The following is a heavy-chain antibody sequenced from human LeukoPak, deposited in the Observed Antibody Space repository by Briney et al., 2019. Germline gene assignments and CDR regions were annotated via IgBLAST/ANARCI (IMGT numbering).Heavy chain of an antibody. CDR2: ISGGGTT. CDR1: GFTFSISA. Sequence: GGSLRLSCAASGFTFSISAMKWVRQAPGKGLEWVSSISGGGTTYYADSVRGRFIISRDNSKNTLYLQMNSLRAEDTAVYYCAKLLMANDYGDPWGQGTLVTVSS. J-gene: IGHJ5*02. CDR3: AKLLMANDYGDP. V-gene: IGHV3-23*01. D-gene: IGHD4-17*01.